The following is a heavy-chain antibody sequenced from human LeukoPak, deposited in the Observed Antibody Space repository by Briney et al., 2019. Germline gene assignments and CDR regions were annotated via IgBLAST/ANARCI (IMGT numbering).Heavy chain of an antibody. CDR1: GFTFSNYA. Sequence: GGSLRLSCAASGFTFSNYAMSWVRQAPGKGLEWVSTISGSGSSTYYADSVKGRFTVSRDNSRNMLYLQMDSLRAEDSAVYYCAKDPPRGSGDAFDIWGQGTRVTVSS. J-gene: IGHJ3*02. D-gene: IGHD2-15*01. V-gene: IGHV3-23*01. CDR3: AKDPPRGSGDAFDI. CDR2: ISGSGSST.